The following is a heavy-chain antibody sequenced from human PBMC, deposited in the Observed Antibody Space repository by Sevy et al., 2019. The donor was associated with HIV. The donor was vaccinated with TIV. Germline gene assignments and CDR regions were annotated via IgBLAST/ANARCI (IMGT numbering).Heavy chain of an antibody. V-gene: IGHV3-49*03. J-gene: IGHJ4*02. CDR3: SRALGTVVTTEYYFDY. D-gene: IGHD3-22*01. CDR2: IRRNSYEPYGGTT. CDR1: GFTFGDYA. Sequence: GGSLRLSCTASGFTFGDYAMSWFRQAPGKGLEWVAFIRRNSYEPYGGTTEYAASGKGRFTISRDDSKSIAYLQMNSLKTEDTASYYCSRALGTVVTTEYYFDYWGQGALVTVSS.